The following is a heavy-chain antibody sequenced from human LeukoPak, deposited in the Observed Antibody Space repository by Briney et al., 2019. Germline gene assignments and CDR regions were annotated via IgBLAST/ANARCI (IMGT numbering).Heavy chain of an antibody. Sequence: PGGSLRLSCAASGFTFSSYAMHWVRQAPGKGLEWVAVISYDRSNKYYADSVKGRFTISRDNSKNTLYLQMNSLRAEDTAVYYCAGARYSGYDWGYYFDYWGQGTLVTVSS. CDR2: ISYDRSNK. CDR1: GFTFSSYA. CDR3: AGARYSGYDWGYYFDY. V-gene: IGHV3-30*04. J-gene: IGHJ4*02. D-gene: IGHD5-12*01.